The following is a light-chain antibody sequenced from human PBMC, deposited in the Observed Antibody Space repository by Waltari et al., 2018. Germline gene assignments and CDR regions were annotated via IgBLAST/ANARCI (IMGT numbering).Light chain of an antibody. J-gene: IGKJ2*01. CDR3: QQSYNTPYT. V-gene: IGKV1-39*01. CDR1: QSIAGY. CDR2: AAS. Sequence: DIQMTQSPYSLSASVGDRVTITCRASQSIAGYLNWYQQKPGKAPNLLIYAASSLQSGVPSRFSGSGSGTDFTLTISSLQPDDFATYYCQQSYNTPYTFGQGTKLEI.